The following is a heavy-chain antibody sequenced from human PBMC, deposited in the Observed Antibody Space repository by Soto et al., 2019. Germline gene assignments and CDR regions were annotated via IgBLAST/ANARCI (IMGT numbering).Heavy chain of an antibody. CDR1: GYTFSSYG. J-gene: IGHJ4*02. V-gene: IGHV1-18*01. CDR3: ARDQFHYDSSGYYSVY. CDR2: ISTYKDNT. Sequence: QVQLVQSGAEVKKPGASVKVSCKASGYTFSSYGITWVRQAPGQGLEWMGWISTYKDNTKYAQKVQRRATMTTDASTSTAYMELTSLRSDDTAIYYCARDQFHYDSSGYYSVYWGQGTLVTVSS. D-gene: IGHD3-22*01.